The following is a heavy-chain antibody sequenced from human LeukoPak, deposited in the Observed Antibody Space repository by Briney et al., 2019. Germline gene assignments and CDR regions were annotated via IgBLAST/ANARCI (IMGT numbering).Heavy chain of an antibody. CDR1: GGSISSYY. CDR2: IYYSGST. Sequence: PSETLSLTCTVSGGSISSYYWSWIRKPPGKGLEWIGYIYYSGSTNYNPSLKSRVTISVDTSKNQFSLKLSSVTAADTAVYYCAREYSSGDYYYYYMDVWGKGTTVTVSS. V-gene: IGHV4-59*01. CDR3: AREYSSGDYYYYYMDV. J-gene: IGHJ6*03. D-gene: IGHD6-19*01.